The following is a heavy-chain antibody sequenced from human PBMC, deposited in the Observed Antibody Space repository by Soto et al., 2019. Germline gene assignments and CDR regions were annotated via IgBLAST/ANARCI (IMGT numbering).Heavy chain of an antibody. J-gene: IGHJ6*02. V-gene: IGHV4-31*03. CDR1: GGSISSGGYY. Sequence: SETLSLTCTVSGGSISSGGYYWSWIRQHPGKGLEWIGYIYYSGSTYYNPSLKSRVTISVDTSKNQFSLKLSSVTAADTAVYYCAGSTSHYYYYGMDVWGQGTTVTVSS. CDR2: IYYSGST. CDR3: AGSTSHYYYYGMDV. D-gene: IGHD2-2*01.